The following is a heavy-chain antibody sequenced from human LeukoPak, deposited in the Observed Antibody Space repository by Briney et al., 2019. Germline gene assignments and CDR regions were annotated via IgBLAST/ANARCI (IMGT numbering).Heavy chain of an antibody. Sequence: PGGSLRLSCLTSGFTFSTNAMSWVRQAPGKGLEWISGISGSGASTYYADSVTGRLTISRDNSRNTLYLQMNSLRGDDTVVYYCAKDVGKWESLHFFDYWGQGTLVTVSS. J-gene: IGHJ4*02. CDR2: ISGSGAST. CDR1: GFTFSTNA. CDR3: AKDVGKWESLHFFDY. D-gene: IGHD1-26*01. V-gene: IGHV3-23*01.